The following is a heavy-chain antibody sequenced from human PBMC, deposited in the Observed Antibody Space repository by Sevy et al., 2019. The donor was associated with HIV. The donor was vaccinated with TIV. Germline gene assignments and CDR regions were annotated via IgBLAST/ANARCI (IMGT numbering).Heavy chain of an antibody. Sequence: GGSLRLSCAASGFRFSDYYMSWIRQAPGKGLECVSYISSRDTNINYADSVKGRFTISRDNAKNSLYLQMNSLRAEDTAVYYCARVMKDGYSGGGGFEYWGQGTLVTISS. V-gene: IGHV3-11*01. CDR2: ISSRDTNI. CDR3: ARVMKDGYSGGGGFEY. J-gene: IGHJ4*02. D-gene: IGHD5-12*01. CDR1: GFRFSDYY.